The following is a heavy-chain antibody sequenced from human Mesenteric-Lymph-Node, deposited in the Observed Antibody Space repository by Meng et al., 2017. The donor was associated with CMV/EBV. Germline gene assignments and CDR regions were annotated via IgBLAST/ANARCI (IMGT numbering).Heavy chain of an antibody. CDR2: VWYNGDNK. J-gene: IGHJ6*02. CDR3: ARDQTNFGVIVMNGYNYGTDV. D-gene: IGHD3-16*02. V-gene: IGHV3-33*01. CDR1: GFIFSDYA. Sequence: GGSLRLSCAASGFIFSDYAMHWVRQAPGKGLEWVAVVWYNGDNKYYGDSVKGRFTVSRDNSKDTLYLEINSLRVEDTGVYYCARDQTNFGVIVMNGYNYGTDVWGQGTTVTVSS.